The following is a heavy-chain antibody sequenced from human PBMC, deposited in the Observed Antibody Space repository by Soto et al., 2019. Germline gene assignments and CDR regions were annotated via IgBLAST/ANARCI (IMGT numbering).Heavy chain of an antibody. D-gene: IGHD6-19*01. CDR1: GDTLTGYY. V-gene: IGHV1-2*04. CDR3: ARASYSSGWYDLFDY. J-gene: IGHJ4*02. Sequence: VSVELCSKDPGDTLTGYYLHWLQHDPGQGLEWMGWINPNSGGTNYAQKFQGWVTMTRDTSISTAYMELSRLRSDDTAVYYCARASYSSGWYDLFDYWGQGTLVTVSS. CDR2: INPNSGGT.